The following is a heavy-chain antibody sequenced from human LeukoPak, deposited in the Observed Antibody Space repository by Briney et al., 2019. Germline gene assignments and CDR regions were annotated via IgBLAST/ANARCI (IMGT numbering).Heavy chain of an antibody. CDR3: ARWGVQWGPDY. D-gene: IGHD1-26*01. V-gene: IGHV3-7*01. J-gene: IGHJ4*02. CDR1: GFTFSSYA. CDR2: IKEDGSEE. Sequence: GGSLRLSCAASGFTFSSYAVSWVRQAPGKGLEWVANIKEDGSEEYYVDSVKGRFSISRDNAHNSLYLQMSSLRAEDTAVYYCARWGVQWGPDYWGQGTLVTVSS.